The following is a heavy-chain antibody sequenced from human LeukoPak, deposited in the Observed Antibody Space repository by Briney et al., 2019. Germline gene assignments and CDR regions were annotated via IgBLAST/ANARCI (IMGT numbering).Heavy chain of an antibody. CDR1: GGSISTSYY. CDR3: ARDDRAKRIITMVRGAFYYMDV. V-gene: IGHV4-39*07. CDR2: IHYSGST. D-gene: IGHD3-10*01. Sequence: SSETLSLTCTVSGGSISTSYYWGWIRQPPGKGLEWIGSIHYSGSTYYNPSLKSRVTISVDTSKNQFSLKLSSVTAADTAVYYCARDDRAKRIITMVRGAFYYMDVWGKGTTVTVSS. J-gene: IGHJ6*03.